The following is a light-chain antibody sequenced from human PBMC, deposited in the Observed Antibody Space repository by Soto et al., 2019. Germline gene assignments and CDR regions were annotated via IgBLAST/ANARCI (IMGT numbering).Light chain of an antibody. V-gene: IGKV3-11*01. J-gene: IGKJ4*01. Sequence: EIVLTQSPATLSLSPGERATLSCRASQSVSSYLAWYQQKPGQAPRLLIYDASNRATGIPARFSGSGSGTDFTLTISSLEPEDFAVYYCHQYGASPLPGDSPLPFGGGTKVEIK. CDR3: HQYGASPLPGDSPLP. CDR1: QSVSSY. CDR2: DAS.